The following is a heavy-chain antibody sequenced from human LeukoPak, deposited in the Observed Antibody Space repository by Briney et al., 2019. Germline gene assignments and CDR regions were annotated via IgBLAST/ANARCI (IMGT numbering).Heavy chain of an antibody. CDR3: ARDHDYDSSGYTFDY. D-gene: IGHD3-22*01. Sequence: GASVKVSCKASGYTFTSYGVSWVRQAPGQGLEWMGWISAYNGNTNYAQKLQGRVTMTTDTSTSTAYMELRSLRSDDTAVYYCARDHDYDSSGYTFDYWGQGTLVTVSS. V-gene: IGHV1-18*01. CDR1: GYTFTSYG. CDR2: ISAYNGNT. J-gene: IGHJ4*02.